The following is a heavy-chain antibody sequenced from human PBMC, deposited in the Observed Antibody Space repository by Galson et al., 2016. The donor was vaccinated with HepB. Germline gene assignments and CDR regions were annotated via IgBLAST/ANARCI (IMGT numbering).Heavy chain of an antibody. V-gene: IGHV3-23*01. CDR1: GFTFSKAW. CDR3: ARDRAVTPRLGCPLY. Sequence: SLRLSCAASGFTFSKAWVYWVRQAPGKGLEWVSVIFGSGGGAYYAEAVKGRFTISRDNSKNTLSLQMNSLRPEDTAIYYCARDRAVTPRLGCPLYWGQGTLVTVSS. CDR2: IFGSGGGA. J-gene: IGHJ4*02. D-gene: IGHD2-21*02.